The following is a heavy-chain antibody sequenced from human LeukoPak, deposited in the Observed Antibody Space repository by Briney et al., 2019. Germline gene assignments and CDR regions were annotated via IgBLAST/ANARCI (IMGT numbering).Heavy chain of an antibody. CDR1: GGTFSSYA. Sequence: VASVKVSRKASGGTFSSYAISWVRQAPGQGLEWMGGIIPIFGTANYAQKFQGRVTITTDESTSTAYMELSSLRSEDTAVYYCARGVPYSNYAHDDYYYYMDVWGKGTTVTVSS. CDR2: IIPIFGTA. J-gene: IGHJ6*03. V-gene: IGHV1-69*05. CDR3: ARGVPYSNYAHDDYYYYMDV. D-gene: IGHD4-11*01.